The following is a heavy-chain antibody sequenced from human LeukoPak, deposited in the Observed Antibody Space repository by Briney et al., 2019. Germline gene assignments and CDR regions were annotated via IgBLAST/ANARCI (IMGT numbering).Heavy chain of an antibody. CDR1: GYTFTGYY. CDR3: ARDGHGGNSLDY. J-gene: IGHJ4*02. Sequence: ASVKVSRKASGYTFTGYYMHWVRQAPGQGLEWMGWINANSGGTDYAQKFQDRVTMTRDASISTAYMELSRLTSDDTAVYYCARDGHGGNSLDYWGQGTLVTVSS. D-gene: IGHD4-23*01. CDR2: INANSGGT. V-gene: IGHV1-2*02.